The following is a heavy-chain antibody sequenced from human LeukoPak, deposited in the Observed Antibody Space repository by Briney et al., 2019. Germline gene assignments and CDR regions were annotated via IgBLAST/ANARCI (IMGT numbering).Heavy chain of an antibody. V-gene: IGHV3-33*01. J-gene: IGHJ3*02. CDR3: AREGGVVVVPAAMRAFDI. Sequence: GRSLRLSCAASGFTFRSFGTHWVRQAPGKGLEWVAVIWYDGSKKYYADSVKGRFTISRDNSKNTLYLQMNSLRAEDTAIYYCAREGGVVVVPAAMRAFDIWGQGTMVTVSS. CDR2: IWYDGSKK. CDR1: GFTFRSFG. D-gene: IGHD2-2*01.